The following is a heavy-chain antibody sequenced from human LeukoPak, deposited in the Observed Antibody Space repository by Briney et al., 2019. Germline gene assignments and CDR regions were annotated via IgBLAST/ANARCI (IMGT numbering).Heavy chain of an antibody. CDR2: ISYDGSNK. Sequence: GGSLRLSCAASGFTFSGYAMHWVRQAPGKGLEWVAVISYDGSNKYYADSVKGRFTISRDNSKNTLYLQMNSLRAEDTAVYYCARGAGGYSYGTNFDYWGQGTLVTVSS. CDR3: ARGAGGYSYGTNFDY. J-gene: IGHJ4*02. V-gene: IGHV3-30*04. D-gene: IGHD5-18*01. CDR1: GFTFSGYA.